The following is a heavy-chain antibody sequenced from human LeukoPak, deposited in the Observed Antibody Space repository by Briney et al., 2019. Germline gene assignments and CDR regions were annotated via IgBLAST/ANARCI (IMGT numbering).Heavy chain of an antibody. D-gene: IGHD6-13*01. J-gene: IGHJ5*02. Sequence: GGSLRLSCAASGFTFDDYAMHWVRQAPGKGLEWVSGISWNSGSIGYADSVKGRFTISRDNAKNPLYLQMNSLRAEDTALYYCAKDMGSRFRPTNWFDPWGQGTLVTVSS. CDR2: ISWNSGSI. CDR1: GFTFDDYA. V-gene: IGHV3-9*01. CDR3: AKDMGSRFRPTNWFDP.